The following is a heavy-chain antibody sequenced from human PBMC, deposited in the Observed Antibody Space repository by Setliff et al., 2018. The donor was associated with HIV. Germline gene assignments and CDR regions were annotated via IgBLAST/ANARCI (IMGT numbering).Heavy chain of an antibody. CDR3: ARVSITYWYSIPTFYYCYMDV. J-gene: IGHJ6*03. Sequence: SETLSLTCAVSGYSISSGYYWGWIRQPPGKGLEWIGEINHSGRTNYNPSLKSRVTISVDTSKNQFSLKLRSVTAADTAMYYCARVSITYWYSIPTFYYCYMDVWGKGTKVTVSS. D-gene: IGHD2-15*01. CDR1: GYSISSGYY. CDR2: INHSGRT. V-gene: IGHV4-38-2*01.